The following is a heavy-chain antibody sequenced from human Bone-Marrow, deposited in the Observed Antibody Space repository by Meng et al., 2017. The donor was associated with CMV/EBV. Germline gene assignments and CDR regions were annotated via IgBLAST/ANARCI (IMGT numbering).Heavy chain of an antibody. J-gene: IGHJ6*02. Sequence: ASVKVSCKASGYTFTSYYMHWVRQAPGQGLEWMGIINPSGGSTSYAQKFQGRVTMTRNTSISTAYMELSSLRSEDTAVYYCARGRGYCSSTSCYKPHGMDVWGQGTTVTVSS. CDR2: INPSGGST. V-gene: IGHV1-46*01. CDR3: ARGRGYCSSTSCYKPHGMDV. CDR1: GYTFTSYY. D-gene: IGHD2-2*02.